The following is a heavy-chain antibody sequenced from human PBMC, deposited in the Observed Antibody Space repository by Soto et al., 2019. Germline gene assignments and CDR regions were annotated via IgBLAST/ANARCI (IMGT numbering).Heavy chain of an antibody. Sequence: RGSLRLSCAASGFTFSDHYMDWVRQAPGKGLEWVGRTGNRANIYTTEYAASVKGRFTISRDDSKNSLYLQMSSLKTEDTAVYYCNRCSRTKHFVGGRCKSYVVDIWCQGIMVNVS. CDR2: TGNRANIYTT. J-gene: IGHJ3*02. CDR3: NRCSRTKHFVGGRCKSYVVDI. CDR1: GFTFSDHY. V-gene: IGHV3-72*01. D-gene: IGHD2-15*01.